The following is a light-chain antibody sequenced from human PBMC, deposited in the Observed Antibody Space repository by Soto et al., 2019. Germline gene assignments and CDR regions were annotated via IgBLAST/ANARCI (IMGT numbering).Light chain of an antibody. CDR2: KDD. Sequence: NFMLTQPHSVSESPGKTVTISCTGSSGSIASNYVQWYQQRPGSAPTTVIYKDDQRPSGVPDLFSGSIDSSSNSASLTISGLKTEDGADYYCQSYDSSNHVVFGGGTKLTVL. J-gene: IGLJ2*01. CDR1: SGSIASNY. CDR3: QSYDSSNHVV. V-gene: IGLV6-57*02.